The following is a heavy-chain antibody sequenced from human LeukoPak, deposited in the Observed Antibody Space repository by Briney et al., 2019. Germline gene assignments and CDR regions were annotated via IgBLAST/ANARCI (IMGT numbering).Heavy chain of an antibody. CDR1: GYTFTSYG. CDR2: ISAYNGNT. J-gene: IGHJ5*02. V-gene: IGHV1-18*01. CDR3: ARKELRFLEWFPVDWFDP. Sequence: ASVTVSCRASGYTFTSYGISWVRQAPGQGLEWMGWISAYNGNTNYAQKLQGRVTMTTDTSTSTAYMELRSLRSDDTAVYYCARKELRFLEWFPVDWFDPWGQGTLVTVSS. D-gene: IGHD3-3*01.